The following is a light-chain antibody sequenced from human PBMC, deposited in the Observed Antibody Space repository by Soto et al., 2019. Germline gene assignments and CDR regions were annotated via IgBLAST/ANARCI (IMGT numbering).Light chain of an antibody. Sequence: QSALTQPASVSASPGQSITISCTGTSSDVGGYNYVSWYQQHPGKAPKLMIYDVSSRPSGVSDRFSGSKSGNTASLTISGLQAEDEADYYCNSYTSSSTHVFGTGTQLTVL. CDR3: NSYTSSSTHV. V-gene: IGLV2-14*01. J-gene: IGLJ1*01. CDR2: DVS. CDR1: SSDVGGYNY.